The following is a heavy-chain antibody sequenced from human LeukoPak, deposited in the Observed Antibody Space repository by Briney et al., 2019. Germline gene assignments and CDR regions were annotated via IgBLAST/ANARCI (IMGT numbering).Heavy chain of an antibody. CDR2: ISGSGGTT. V-gene: IGHV3-23*01. D-gene: IGHD5-24*01. CDR3: AKENRWQ. CDR1: GFTFSTYA. J-gene: IGHJ4*02. Sequence: PGGSLRLSCAASGFTFSTYAMNWVRQAPGKGLEWVSDISGSGGTTYYADSVKGRFTISRDNSKNTLSLHMNSLRAEDAAVYYCAKENRWQWGQGTLVTVSS.